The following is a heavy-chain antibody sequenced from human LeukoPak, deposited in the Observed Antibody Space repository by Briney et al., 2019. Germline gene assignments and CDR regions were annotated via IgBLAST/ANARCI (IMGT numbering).Heavy chain of an antibody. J-gene: IGHJ4*02. D-gene: IGHD6-19*01. CDR1: GFTFSSYA. CDR3: ARDPGLVQGGYFDY. CDR2: ISYDGSNK. Sequence: PGGSLRLSCAASGFTFSSYAMHWVRQAPGKGLEWVAVISYDGSNKYYADSVKGRFTISRDNSKNTLYLQMNSLRAEDTAVYYCARDPGLVQGGYFDYWGQGTLVTVSS. V-gene: IGHV3-30-3*01.